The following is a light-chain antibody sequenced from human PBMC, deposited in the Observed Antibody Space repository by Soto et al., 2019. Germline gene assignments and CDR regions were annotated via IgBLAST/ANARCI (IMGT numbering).Light chain of an antibody. J-gene: IGKJ2*01. CDR3: VQGTHWPPYT. Sequence: DVVMTQSPLSLPVTLGQPASISCRSCQSLVYSDGNTYLNWFQQRPGQSPRRLIYKVSNRDSGVPERFSASGSGTDFTLRISRVEAEDVGVYYCVQGTHWPPYTFGQGTKLEIK. CDR2: KVS. V-gene: IGKV2-30*01. CDR1: QSLVYSDGNTY.